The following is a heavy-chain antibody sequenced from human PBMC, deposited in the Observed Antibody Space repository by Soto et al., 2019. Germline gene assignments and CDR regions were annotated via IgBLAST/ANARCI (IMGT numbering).Heavy chain of an antibody. CDR1: DVSITSSSYL. J-gene: IGHJ4*01. Sequence: SETLSLTCEVSDVSITSSSYLWAWVRQSPGRGLEWIGTLFYLGSTDYNPSLNARVAISADTSRNHLSLRLTSVTAADTAVYFCARVPRLPRYFDSSCHATLVTVS. CDR2: LFYLGST. D-gene: IGHD1-1*01. CDR3: ARVPRLPRYFDS. V-gene: IGHV4-39*02.